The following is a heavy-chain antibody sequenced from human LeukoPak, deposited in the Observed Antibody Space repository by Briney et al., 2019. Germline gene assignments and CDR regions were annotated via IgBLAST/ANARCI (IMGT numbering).Heavy chain of an antibody. Sequence: GGSLRLSCAASGFTFSSYWMHRVRQAPGKGLFWVARLNNDGTDTYYADSVKGRFAISRDNAKNTVYLQMNSLTAEDTAVYYCARGPSENNGDVANWGQGTLVTVSS. D-gene: IGHD1-14*01. V-gene: IGHV3-74*01. CDR1: GFTFSSYW. J-gene: IGHJ4*02. CDR3: ARGPSENNGDVAN. CDR2: LNNDGTDT.